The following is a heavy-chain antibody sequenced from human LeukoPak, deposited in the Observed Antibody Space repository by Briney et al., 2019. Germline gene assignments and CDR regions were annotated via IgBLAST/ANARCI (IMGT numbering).Heavy chain of an antibody. D-gene: IGHD6-13*01. CDR2: IYTSGST. CDR1: GGSISSYY. J-gene: IGHJ4*02. CDR3: ARGDSISRSWLSS. Sequence: EASETLSLTCTVSGGSISSYYWSWIRQPAGKGLEWIGRIYTSGSTIYNPSLKSRVTMSVDTSKNQFSLKLSSVTAADMAVYYCARGDSISRSWLSSWGQGTLVTVSS. V-gene: IGHV4-4*07.